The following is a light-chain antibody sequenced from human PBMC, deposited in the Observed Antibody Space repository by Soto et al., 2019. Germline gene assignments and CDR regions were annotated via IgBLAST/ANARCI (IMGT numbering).Light chain of an antibody. V-gene: IGKV3-20*01. CDR1: QSVNSY. CDR2: GAS. CDR3: QQYNSPPRT. Sequence: EIVLTQSPDSLSLSPGERATLSCRASQSVNSYLAWYQQKPGQAPRLLIFGASSRASGLPDRFSGSGSGTEFTLTISRLEPEDSAVYYCQQYNSPPRTFGQGTKVEIK. J-gene: IGKJ1*01.